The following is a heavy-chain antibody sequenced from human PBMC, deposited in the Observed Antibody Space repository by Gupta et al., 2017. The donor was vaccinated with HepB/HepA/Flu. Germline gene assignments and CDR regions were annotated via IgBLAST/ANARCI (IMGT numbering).Heavy chain of an antibody. CDR1: GGSISSYY. J-gene: IGHJ5*02. CDR2: IYYSGST. Sequence: QVQLQESGPGLVKPSEPLSPTCTVSGGSISSYYWSWIRQPPGKGLEWIGYIYYSGSTNYNPSLKSRVTISVDTSKNQFSLKLSSVTAADTAVYYCARQKRDSSSWTGGWFDPWGHGTLVTVSS. CDR3: ARQKRDSSSWTGGWFDP. V-gene: IGHV4-59*08. D-gene: IGHD6-13*01.